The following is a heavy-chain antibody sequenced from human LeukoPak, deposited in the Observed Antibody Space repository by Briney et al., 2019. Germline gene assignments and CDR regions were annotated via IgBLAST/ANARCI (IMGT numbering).Heavy chain of an antibody. D-gene: IGHD6-13*01. J-gene: IGHJ4*02. CDR3: TRRASSYQLDS. CDR2: TRNRANSYTT. V-gene: IGHV3-73*01. Sequence: PGGSLKLSCAASGFTFSGSAMHWVRQASGKGLEWVGRTRNRANSYTTEYAASVKGRFTISRDDSKNSLYLQMNSLKTEDTAVYYCTRRASSYQLDSWGQGTLVTVSS. CDR1: GFTFSGSA.